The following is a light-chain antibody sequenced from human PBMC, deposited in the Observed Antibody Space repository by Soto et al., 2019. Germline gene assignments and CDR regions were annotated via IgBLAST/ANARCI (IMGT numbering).Light chain of an antibody. CDR2: EVS. CDR1: SSDVGNYKY. V-gene: IGLV2-14*01. CDR3: FSYTSSGTYV. Sequence: QSVLAQPRSVSGSPGQSITISCTGTSSDVGNYKYVSWYQQHPGKAPKLMIYEVSNRPSGVSNRFSGSKSGNTASLTISGLQAEDETDYYCFSYTSSGTYVFGTGTKSPS. J-gene: IGLJ1*01.